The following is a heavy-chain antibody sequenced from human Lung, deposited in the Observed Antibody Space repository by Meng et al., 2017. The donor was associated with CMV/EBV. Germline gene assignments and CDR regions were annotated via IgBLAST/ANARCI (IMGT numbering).Heavy chain of an antibody. Sequence: SVKVSXXASGYTFTSYGISWVRQAPGQGLEWMGWISAYNGNTNYAQKLQGRVTMTTDTSTSTAYMELRSLRSDDTAVYYCARIGATSSYYYGMDVWGQGTTVTVSS. J-gene: IGHJ6*01. V-gene: IGHV1-18*01. D-gene: IGHD1-26*01. CDR1: GYTFTSYG. CDR2: ISAYNGNT. CDR3: ARIGATSSYYYGMDV.